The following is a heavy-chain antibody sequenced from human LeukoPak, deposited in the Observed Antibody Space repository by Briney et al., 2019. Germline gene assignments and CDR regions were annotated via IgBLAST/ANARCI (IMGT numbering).Heavy chain of an antibody. D-gene: IGHD3-22*01. CDR1: GFTFSSYG. CDR3: ARDSSDYYDRSGLMGCFDY. V-gene: IGHV3-33*01. Sequence: GGSLRLSCAASGFTFSSYGMHWVRQAPGKGLEWVAVIWYDGSNKYYADSVKGRFTISRDNSKNTLYLQMNSLRAEDTAVYYCARDSSDYYDRSGLMGCFDYWGQGTLVTVSS. J-gene: IGHJ4*02. CDR2: IWYDGSNK.